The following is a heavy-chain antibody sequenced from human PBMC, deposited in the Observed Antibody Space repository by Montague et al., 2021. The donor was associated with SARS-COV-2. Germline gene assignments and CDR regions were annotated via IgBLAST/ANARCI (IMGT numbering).Heavy chain of an antibody. D-gene: IGHD2-2*01. V-gene: IGHV4-31*11. Sequence: TLSLTCDVYGGSISSGGYYWSRIRQHPGKGLEWIGYIYYSGSTYYNPSLKSRVTISVDTSKNQLSLKLSSMTAADTAVYYCAREKRHYCSSTSCYDNYYYYYGMDVWGQGTTVTVSS. CDR2: IYYSGST. CDR1: GGSISSGGYY. CDR3: AREKRHYCSSTSCYDNYYYYYGMDV. J-gene: IGHJ6*02.